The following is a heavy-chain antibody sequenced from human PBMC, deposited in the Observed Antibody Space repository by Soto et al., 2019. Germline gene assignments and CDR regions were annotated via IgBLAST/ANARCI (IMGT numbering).Heavy chain of an antibody. CDR3: ARESEDLTSNFDY. J-gene: IGHJ4*02. V-gene: IGHV3-48*02. Sequence: GGSLRLSCAASGFSFSTYSLNWVRQAPGKGLDWVAHISSGGDIIYYTDSVKGRFTISRDNAKSSLYLQMNSLRDEDTAVYYCARESEDLTSNFDYWGQGTLVTVSS. CDR2: ISSGGDII. CDR1: GFSFSTYS.